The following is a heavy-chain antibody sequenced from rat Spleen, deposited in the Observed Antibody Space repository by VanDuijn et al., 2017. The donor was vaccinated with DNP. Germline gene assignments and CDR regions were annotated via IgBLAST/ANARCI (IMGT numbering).Heavy chain of an antibody. V-gene: IGHV3-1*01. J-gene: IGHJ4*01. CDR2: LSYGGST. Sequence: EVQLQESGPGLVKPSQSLSLTCSVTGYSITSNYWGWIRKFPGSEMEWIGQLSYGGSTHYNPYLKSRSSSTRDTSKNQFFLQLNSLTTEDTATYYCARLRLEWEVRAMDAWGQGTSVTVSS. D-gene: IGHD1-1*01. CDR3: ARLRLEWEVRAMDA. CDR1: GYSITSNY.